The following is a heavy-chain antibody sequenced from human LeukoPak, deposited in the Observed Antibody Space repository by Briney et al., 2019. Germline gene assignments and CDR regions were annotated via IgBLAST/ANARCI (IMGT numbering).Heavy chain of an antibody. CDR2: IYYSGST. CDR1: GGSISSGDYY. CDR3: AREGIAARVPLDY. Sequence: SETLSLTCTVSGGSISSGDYYWSWIRQPPGKGLEWIGYIYYSGSTYYNPSLKSRVTISVDTSKNQFSLKLSSVTAADTAVYYCAREGIAARVPLDYWGQGTLVTVSS. V-gene: IGHV4-30-4*08. J-gene: IGHJ4*02. D-gene: IGHD6-6*01.